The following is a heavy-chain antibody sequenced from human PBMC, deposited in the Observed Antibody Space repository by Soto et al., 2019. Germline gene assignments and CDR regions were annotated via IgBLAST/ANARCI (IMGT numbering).Heavy chain of an antibody. J-gene: IGHJ3*02. D-gene: IGHD3-3*01. CDR1: GGSISSYY. CDR3: ARLGYYDFWSGSSDAFDI. V-gene: IGHV4-59*08. Sequence: SETLYLTCTVSGGSISSYYWSWFRQPPGKGLEWIGYIYYSGSTNYNPSLKSRVTISVDTSKNQFSLKLSSVTAADTAVYYCARLGYYDFWSGSSDAFDIWGQGTMVTVSS. CDR2: IYYSGST.